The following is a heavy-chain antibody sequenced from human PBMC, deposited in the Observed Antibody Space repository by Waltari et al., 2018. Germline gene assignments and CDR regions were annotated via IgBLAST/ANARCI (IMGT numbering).Heavy chain of an antibody. Sequence: EVQLVESGGGLVQPGGSLRHSCAVSGFTFSSYWMHWCRQTPGEGLVWLSRTNTDGSFTNYADSVEGRFTMSRDNAKGTVYLQMNSLRAEDTAIYYCVRGSLNPGFDYWGQGTLVTVSS. J-gene: IGHJ4*02. V-gene: IGHV3-74*01. CDR2: TNTDGSFT. CDR3: VRGSLNPGFDY. CDR1: GFTFSSYW.